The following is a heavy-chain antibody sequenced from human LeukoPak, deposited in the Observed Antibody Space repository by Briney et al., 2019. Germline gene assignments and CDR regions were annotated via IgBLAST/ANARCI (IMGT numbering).Heavy chain of an antibody. CDR1: GGSFSGYY. J-gene: IGHJ4*02. CDR3: ASSGYDSSGYYYHYFDY. CDR2: INHSGST. Sequence: SETLSLTCAVYGGSFSGYYWSWIRQPPGKGLEWIGEINHSGSTNYNPSLKSRVTISVDTSKNQFSLKLSSVTAADTAVYYCASSGYDSSGYYYHYFDYWGQGTLVTVSS. D-gene: IGHD3-22*01. V-gene: IGHV4-34*01.